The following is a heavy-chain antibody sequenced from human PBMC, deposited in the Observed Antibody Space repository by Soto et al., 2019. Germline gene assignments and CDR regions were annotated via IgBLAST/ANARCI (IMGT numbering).Heavy chain of an antibody. V-gene: IGHV4-39*01. CDR3: ARLTVRSYGMDV. J-gene: IGHJ6*02. D-gene: IGHD1-1*01. CDR1: GGSVSSSSYY. Sequence: SETLSLTCTVSGGSVSSSSYYWGWIRQPPGKGLEWIGSIYYSGSTYYNPSLKSRVTISVDTSKNQFSLKLSSVTAADTAVYYCARLTVRSYGMDVWGQGTTVTVSS. CDR2: IYYSGST.